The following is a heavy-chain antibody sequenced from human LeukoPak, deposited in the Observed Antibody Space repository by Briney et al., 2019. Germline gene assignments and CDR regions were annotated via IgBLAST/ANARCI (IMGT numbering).Heavy chain of an antibody. D-gene: IGHD1-1*01. Sequence: SQTLSLTCTVSGGSISSGSYYWSWIRQPAGKGLEWIGRIHTSGITNYNPSLKSRVTISVDTSKNQFSLKLSAVTAAETAVYYCGRDQDNEGWFDPWGQGNLVTVSS. CDR1: GGSISSGSYY. CDR2: IHTSGIT. V-gene: IGHV4-61*02. CDR3: GRDQDNEGWFDP. J-gene: IGHJ5*02.